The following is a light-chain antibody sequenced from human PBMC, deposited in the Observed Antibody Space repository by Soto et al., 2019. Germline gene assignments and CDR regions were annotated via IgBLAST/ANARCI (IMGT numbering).Light chain of an antibody. Sequence: DSQMTQSPSTLSGCVGERVTITGRASQTISSWLAWYQKKKGKAPKLLIYKASTLKSGVPSRFSGSGSGTDFNLTISSLQPEDFATYYCQQYYRSSITFGPGTRLEI. CDR1: QTISSW. CDR3: QQYYRSSIT. J-gene: IGKJ5*01. V-gene: IGKV1-5*03. CDR2: KAS.